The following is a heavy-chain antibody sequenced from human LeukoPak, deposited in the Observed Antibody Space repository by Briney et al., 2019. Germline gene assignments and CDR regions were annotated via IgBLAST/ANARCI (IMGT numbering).Heavy chain of an antibody. CDR3: ATARLRWYYFDY. CDR1: GFTFSSYW. CDR2: INSDGSST. J-gene: IGHJ4*02. V-gene: IGHV3-74*01. Sequence: PGGSLRLSCAASGFTFSSYWMHWVRQAPGKGLVWVSRINSDGSSTRYAHSVKGRFTISRDNAKNTLYLQMNSLRAEDTAVYYCATARLRWYYFDYWGQGTLVTVSS. D-gene: IGHD4-23*01.